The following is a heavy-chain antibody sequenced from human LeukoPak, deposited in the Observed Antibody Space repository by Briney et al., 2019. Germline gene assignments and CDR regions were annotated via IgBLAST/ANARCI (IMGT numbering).Heavy chain of an antibody. Sequence: SVKVSCKASGGTFGSYAISWVRQAPGQGLEWMGGIIPIFGTANYAQKFQGRVTITADESTSTAYMELSSLRSEDTAVYYCARVATKAYYYGMDVWGKGTTVTVSS. J-gene: IGHJ6*04. D-gene: IGHD5-12*01. CDR1: GGTFGSYA. CDR2: IIPIFGTA. V-gene: IGHV1-69*13. CDR3: ARVATKAYYYGMDV.